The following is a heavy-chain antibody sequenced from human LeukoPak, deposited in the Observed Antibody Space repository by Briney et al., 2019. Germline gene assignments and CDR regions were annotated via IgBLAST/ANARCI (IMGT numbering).Heavy chain of an antibody. V-gene: IGHV3-30-3*01. CDR1: GFTFSSYA. CDR2: ISYDGSNK. CDR3: AKGSASPRPYYFDY. Sequence: GGSLRLSCAASGFTFSSYAMHWVRQAPGKGLEWVAVISYDGSNKYYADSVKGRFTISRDNSKNTLYLQMNSLRAEDTAVYYCAKGSASPRPYYFDYWGQGILVTVSS. D-gene: IGHD2-15*01. J-gene: IGHJ4*02.